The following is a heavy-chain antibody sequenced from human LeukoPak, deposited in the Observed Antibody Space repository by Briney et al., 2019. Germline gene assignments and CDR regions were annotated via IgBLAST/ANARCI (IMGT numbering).Heavy chain of an antibody. D-gene: IGHD1-1*01. CDR3: ARGRTTGTTFHHYFDY. Sequence: PGGSLRLSCAASGFTFDDYGMSWVRQAPGKGLEWVSGINWNGGSTGYADSVKGRFTISRDNAKNSLYLQMNSLRAEDTALYYCARGRTTGTTFHHYFDYWGQGTLVTVSS. CDR1: GFTFDDYG. J-gene: IGHJ4*02. CDR2: INWNGGST. V-gene: IGHV3-20*04.